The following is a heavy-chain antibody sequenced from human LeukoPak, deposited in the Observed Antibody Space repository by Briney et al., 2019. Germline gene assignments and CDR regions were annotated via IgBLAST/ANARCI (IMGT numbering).Heavy chain of an antibody. Sequence: GGSLRLSCAASGFTFSSYGMHWVRQAPGKGLEWVAVISYDGSNKYYADSVKGRFTISRDNSKNTLYLQMNSLRAEDTAVYYCANQHGDYAVGDYWGQGTLVTVSS. D-gene: IGHD4-17*01. CDR2: ISYDGSNK. J-gene: IGHJ4*02. V-gene: IGHV3-30*18. CDR1: GFTFSSYG. CDR3: ANQHGDYAVGDY.